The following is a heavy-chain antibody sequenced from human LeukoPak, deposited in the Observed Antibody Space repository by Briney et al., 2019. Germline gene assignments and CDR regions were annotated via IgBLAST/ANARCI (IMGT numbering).Heavy chain of an antibody. CDR1: GFTFSSYG. CDR2: ISSSSSTI. J-gene: IGHJ6*03. Sequence: GGSLRPSCAASGFTFSSYGMHWVRQAPGKGLEWVSYISSSSSTIYYADSVKGRFTISRDNAKNSLYLQMNSLRAEDTAVYHCARDRLLEDRDYSYYYYMDVWGKGTTVTVSS. D-gene: IGHD1-1*01. V-gene: IGHV3-48*04. CDR3: ARDRLLEDRDYSYYYYMDV.